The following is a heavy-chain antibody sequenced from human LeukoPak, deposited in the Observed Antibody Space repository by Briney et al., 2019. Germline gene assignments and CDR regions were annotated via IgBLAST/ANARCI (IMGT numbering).Heavy chain of an antibody. Sequence: GGTLRLSCAASGFTFSIFGMSWIRKAPGKGLERVSGITNGGEDTYYADSVKGRFTISRDNSKNTLFLHMSSLRAEDTAIYYCAKGTKGFDYWGQGTLVTVSS. J-gene: IGHJ4*02. CDR1: GFTFSIFG. CDR2: ITNGGEDT. CDR3: AKGTKGFDY. V-gene: IGHV3-23*01.